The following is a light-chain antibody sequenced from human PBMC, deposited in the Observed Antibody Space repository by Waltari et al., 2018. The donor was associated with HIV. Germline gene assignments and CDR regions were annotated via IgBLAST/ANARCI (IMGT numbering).Light chain of an antibody. CDR3: QQLNRYPVT. CDR2: AAY. J-gene: IGKJ4*01. Sequence: DIQLTQSPSFLSASVGDRVTIACRASQGISSHLAWYQQKPGKAPKLLISAAYSLESGVPSRFSGRGSGTEFTLTISSLQPEDFATYYCQQLNRYPVTFGGGTKVEIK. CDR1: QGISSH. V-gene: IGKV1-9*01.